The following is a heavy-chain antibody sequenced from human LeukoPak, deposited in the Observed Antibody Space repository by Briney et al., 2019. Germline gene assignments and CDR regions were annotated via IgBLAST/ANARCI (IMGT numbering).Heavy chain of an antibody. J-gene: IGHJ4*02. D-gene: IGHD1-26*01. CDR3: AKDRYSGSSDGLDY. CDR2: ISWNSGSI. Sequence: PGGSLRLSCAASGFTFDDYAMHWVRQAPGKDLEWVSGISWNSGSIGYADSVKGRFTISRDNAKNSLYLQMNSLRAEDTALYYCAKDRYSGSSDGLDYWGQGTLVTVSS. V-gene: IGHV3-9*01. CDR1: GFTFDDYA.